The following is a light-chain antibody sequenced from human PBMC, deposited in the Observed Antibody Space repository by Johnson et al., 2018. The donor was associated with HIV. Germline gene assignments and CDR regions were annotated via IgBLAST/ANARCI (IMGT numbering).Light chain of an antibody. CDR3: GTWDSSLIAGIYV. J-gene: IGLJ1*01. V-gene: IGLV1-51*01. Sequence: QSVLTQPPSVSAAPGQKVTISCSGSSSNIGNNYVSWYQQLPGTAPKLLIYDNNKRPSGIPDRFSGSKSGTSATLGITGLQTGDEADYYCGTWDSSLIAGIYVFGTGTKVTVL. CDR1: SSNIGNNY. CDR2: DNN.